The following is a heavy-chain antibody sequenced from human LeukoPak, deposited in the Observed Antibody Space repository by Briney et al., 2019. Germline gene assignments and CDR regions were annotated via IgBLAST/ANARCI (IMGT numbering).Heavy chain of an antibody. Sequence: GGSLRLSCTASRFSFRSYDMHWVRQAPGKGLEWVAVISYDGSNTYYTDSVKGRFTISRDNSKNTLYLQMNSLRPEDTAVYYCAKDGQLGGSSWFTLYFDYWGQGTLVTVSS. CDR2: ISYDGSNT. V-gene: IGHV3-30*18. CDR1: RFSFRSYD. D-gene: IGHD6-13*01. CDR3: AKDGQLGGSSWFTLYFDY. J-gene: IGHJ4*02.